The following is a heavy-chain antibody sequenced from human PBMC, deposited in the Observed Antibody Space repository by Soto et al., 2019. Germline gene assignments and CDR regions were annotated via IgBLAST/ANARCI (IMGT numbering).Heavy chain of an antibody. V-gene: IGHV4-4*02. CDR1: GGSISTSNW. D-gene: IGHD4-17*01. J-gene: IGHJ4*02. CDR3: ARDYGDNLSYYFDY. Sequence: SETLSLTCAVSGGSISTSNWWSWVRQPPGKVLEWIGEVYHSGSTNYNPSFKSRVAMSVDKSKNQFSLKLNSVTAADTALYYCARDYGDNLSYYFDYWGQGTLVTVSS. CDR2: VYHSGST.